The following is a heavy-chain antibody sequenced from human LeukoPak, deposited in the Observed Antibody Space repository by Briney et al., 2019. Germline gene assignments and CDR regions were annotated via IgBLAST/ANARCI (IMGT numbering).Heavy chain of an antibody. J-gene: IGHJ4*02. CDR3: AKDPRRYSRTGGYFDY. CDR1: GFTFSSSA. V-gene: IGHV3-30*18. D-gene: IGHD6-13*01. CDR2: ISCDGSDK. Sequence: PGGSLRLSCVASGFTFSSSAMNWVRQAPGKGLEWVAVISCDGSDKYYADSVKGRFTISRDNSKNTLYLQMNSLRAEDTAVYYCAKDPRRYSRTGGYFDYWGQGTLVTVSS.